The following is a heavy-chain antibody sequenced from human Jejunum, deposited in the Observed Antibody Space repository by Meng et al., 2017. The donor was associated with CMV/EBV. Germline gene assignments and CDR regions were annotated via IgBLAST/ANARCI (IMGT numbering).Heavy chain of an antibody. CDR3: GRDSMKGGGFDC. Sequence: ASGFPFSAHHMAWVRQAPGKGLAWVGRIKNKADNYVTEYAASVRGRFTISRDVPRNSLYLQMNSLKSEDTALYYCGRDSMKGGGFDCWGQGILVTVSS. CDR2: IKNKADNYVT. V-gene: IGHV3-72*01. CDR1: GFPFSAHH. J-gene: IGHJ4*02. D-gene: IGHD3-10*01.